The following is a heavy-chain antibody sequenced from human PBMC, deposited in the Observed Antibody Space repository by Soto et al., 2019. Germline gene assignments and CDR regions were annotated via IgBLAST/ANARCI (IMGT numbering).Heavy chain of an antibody. V-gene: IGHV1-8*02. CDR1: GGTFSSYT. J-gene: IGHJ4*02. Sequence: ASVKVSCKASGGTFSSYTINWVRQATGHGLEWMGWMNANNGNTEYAQKFQGRLIMTSDTSANTMYMELSSLTSEDTAMYYCTRSAISPYGGLIGPFDYWGQGNLVTVSS. CDR3: TRSAISPYGGLIGPFDY. CDR2: MNANNGNT. D-gene: IGHD3-16*02.